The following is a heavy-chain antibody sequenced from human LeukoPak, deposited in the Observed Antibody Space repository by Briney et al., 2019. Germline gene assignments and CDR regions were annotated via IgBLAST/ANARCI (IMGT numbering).Heavy chain of an antibody. CDR1: GGSFSGYY. D-gene: IGHD6-19*01. CDR3: ARDTTPYSSGWYDY. Sequence: PSETLSLTCAVYGGSFSGYYWSWIRQPPGKGLEWIGETNHSGSTNYNPSLKSRVTISVDTSKNQFSLKLSSVTAADTAVYYCARDTTPYSSGWYDYWGQGTLVTVSS. CDR2: TNHSGST. V-gene: IGHV4-34*01. J-gene: IGHJ4*02.